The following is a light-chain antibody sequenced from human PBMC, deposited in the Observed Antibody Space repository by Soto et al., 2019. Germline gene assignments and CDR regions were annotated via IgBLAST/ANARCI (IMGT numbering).Light chain of an antibody. V-gene: IGKV3-20*01. CDR2: GAS. CDR1: QSVSSSY. CDR3: LQFDNSPLYT. J-gene: IGKJ2*01. Sequence: EIVLTQSPGTLSLSPGERATLSCRAGQSVSSSYLAWYQQKPGQAPRLLIYGASSRATGIPDRFSGSGSGTDFTLTISRLEPEDFAVYYCLQFDNSPLYTFGQGPRWIS.